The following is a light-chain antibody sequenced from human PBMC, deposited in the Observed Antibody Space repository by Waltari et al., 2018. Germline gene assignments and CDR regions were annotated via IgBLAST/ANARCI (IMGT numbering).Light chain of an antibody. CDR2: GAS. V-gene: IGKV3-15*01. CDR3: QQYNDWPLL. J-gene: IGKJ1*01. Sequence: EIVMMQSPATLSVSQGVRATLSCRASQSISSNLAWYQQKPGQAPRLLFYGASIRATGIPARFSGSGSGTEFTLTINSMQFEDFAVYYCQQYNDWPLLFGQGTKVEIK. CDR1: QSISSN.